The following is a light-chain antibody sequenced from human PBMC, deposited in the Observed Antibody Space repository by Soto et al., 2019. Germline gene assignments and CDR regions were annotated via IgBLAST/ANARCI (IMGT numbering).Light chain of an antibody. CDR2: GAS. CDR1: QSVSSNY. V-gene: IGKV3-20*01. Sequence: EIVLTQSPGTLSLSPGERATLSCRASQSVSSNYLAWYQQKPGQAPRLLIYGASSRATGIPDRFSGSGSGTDFTLTISRLEPDDFAVYYCQQYDTSPPRTFGQGTKVEIK. CDR3: QQYDTSPPRT. J-gene: IGKJ1*01.